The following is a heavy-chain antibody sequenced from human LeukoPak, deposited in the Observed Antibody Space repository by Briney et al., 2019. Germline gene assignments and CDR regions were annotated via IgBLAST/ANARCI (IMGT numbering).Heavy chain of an antibody. CDR1: GGSISSSSYC. D-gene: IGHD1-14*01. Sequence: SETLSLTCTVSGGSISSSSYCWGWIRQPPGKGLEWIGSIYYSGSTYYNPSLKSRVTISVDTSKNQFSLKLSSVTAADTAVYYCARQRTGGRYFDYWGQGTLVTVSS. CDR2: IYYSGST. CDR3: ARQRTGGRYFDY. J-gene: IGHJ4*02. V-gene: IGHV4-39*01.